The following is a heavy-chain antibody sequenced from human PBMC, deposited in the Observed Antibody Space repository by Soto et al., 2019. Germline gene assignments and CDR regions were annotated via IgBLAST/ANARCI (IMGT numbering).Heavy chain of an antibody. J-gene: IGHJ4*01. D-gene: IGHD1-26*01. Sequence: PSETLSLPCSVSGAFVSVSSWSWIRKPPGQGLEYIGFMPSTGTSNYNSSRKSRVSVSVDTSKNELSLKLMSGTAEATVVYECARSGNTFELVVWGRGILVDVSS. CDR2: MPSTGTS. CDR3: ARSGNTFELVV. V-gene: IGHV4-59*02. CDR1: GAFVSVSS.